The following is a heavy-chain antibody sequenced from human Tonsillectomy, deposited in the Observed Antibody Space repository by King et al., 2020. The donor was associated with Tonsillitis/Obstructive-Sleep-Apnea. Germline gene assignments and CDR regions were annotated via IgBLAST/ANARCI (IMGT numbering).Heavy chain of an antibody. CDR2: IIHIFWTA. J-gene: IGHJ5*02. CDR1: GGTFRSYA. Sequence: QLVQSGAEVKKPGSSVKVCCKASGGTFRSYASSLVRQAPGHGREGMVGIIHIFWTANYAQEFQGRVTINADDSTSTAYMELSSLRSDDTAVYYCARESVRFGDTKGRWFDPWGQGTLVTVSS. D-gene: IGHD3-10*01. V-gene: IGHV1-69*01. CDR3: ARESVRFGDTKGRWFDP.